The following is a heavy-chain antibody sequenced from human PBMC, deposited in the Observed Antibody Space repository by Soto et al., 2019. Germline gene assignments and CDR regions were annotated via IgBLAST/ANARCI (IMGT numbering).Heavy chain of an antibody. Sequence: ASVKVSCKASGYTFTSYGISWVRQAPGQGLEWMGWISAYNGNTNYAQKLQGRVTMTTDTSTSTAYMELRSLRSDDTAVYYCATLTGRTHYWYFDLWGRGTLVTVSS. CDR3: ATLTGRTHYWYFDL. V-gene: IGHV1-18*01. CDR1: GYTFTSYG. J-gene: IGHJ2*01. CDR2: ISAYNGNT. D-gene: IGHD7-27*01.